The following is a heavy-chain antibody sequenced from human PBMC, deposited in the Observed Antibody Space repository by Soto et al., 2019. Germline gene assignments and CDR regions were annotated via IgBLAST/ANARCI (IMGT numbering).Heavy chain of an antibody. D-gene: IGHD6-6*01. V-gene: IGHV4-30-4*01. J-gene: IGHJ5*02. Sequence: SETLSLTCTVSGGSISSGDYYWSWIRQPPGKGLECIGYIYYSGSTYYNPSLKSRVTISVDTSKNQFSLKLSSVTAADTAVYYCARRRIAARLGNWFDAWGQGTLVTVSS. CDR1: GGSISSGDYY. CDR3: ARRRIAARLGNWFDA. CDR2: IYYSGST.